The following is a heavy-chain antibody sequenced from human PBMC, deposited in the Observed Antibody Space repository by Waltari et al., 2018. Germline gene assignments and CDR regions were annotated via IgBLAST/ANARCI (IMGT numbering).Heavy chain of an antibody. CDR3: ARVTVVARVSDVFDV. Sequence: EVQVVESGGDLIQPGGSLRLSCVASGFTVSDTYMTWVRQAPGKGLDWVATIFVTGNTHYADSVRGRFTISRDSSRNSVYLQMDNLRAEDTATYYCARVTVVARVSDVFDVWGQGTMITVSS. D-gene: IGHD6-6*01. CDR2: IFVTGNT. V-gene: IGHV3-53*01. J-gene: IGHJ3*01. CDR1: GFTVSDTY.